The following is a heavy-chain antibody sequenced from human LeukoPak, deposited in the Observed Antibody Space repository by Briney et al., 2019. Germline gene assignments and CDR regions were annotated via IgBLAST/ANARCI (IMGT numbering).Heavy chain of an antibody. Sequence: PGGSLRLSCAASGFSFEAYGMYLVRAAPGEGPEWVSGITWNSDDMAYADSVKGRFTISRDNAKNCLYLQMNSLTVEDTALYYCTRVTSWRTGFDYWGQGTLVTVSS. D-gene: IGHD1-1*01. V-gene: IGHV3-9*01. J-gene: IGHJ4*02. CDR1: GFSFEAYG. CDR2: ITWNSDDM. CDR3: TRVTSWRTGFDY.